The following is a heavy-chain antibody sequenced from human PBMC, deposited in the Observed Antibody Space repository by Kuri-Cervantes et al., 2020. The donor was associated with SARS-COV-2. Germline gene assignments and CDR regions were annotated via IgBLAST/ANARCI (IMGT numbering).Heavy chain of an antibody. D-gene: IGHD6-6*01. J-gene: IGHJ4*02. CDR3: TRGSMAGGRGIFDF. Sequence: GGSLRLSCAASGITVSTNYMNWVRQAPGKGLEWLSVMYSGRSTYYADSVKGRFTISRDTSKNTVYLQMNSLRGDDTAVYYCTRGSMAGGRGIFDFWGQGTVVTVSS. CDR2: MYSGRST. V-gene: IGHV3-53*01. CDR1: GITVSTNY.